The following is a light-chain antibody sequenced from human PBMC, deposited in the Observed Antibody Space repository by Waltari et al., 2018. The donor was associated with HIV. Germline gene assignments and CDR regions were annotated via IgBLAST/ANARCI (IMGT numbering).Light chain of an antibody. Sequence: QSALTQPRSVSGSPGQSVTLSCTGSSGALDGSSFVSWYQQHPGEAPKVVIYDVTKRPSGVPDRFSGSRSGNTASLTISGLQAEDEADYYCAAWDDSLNVWVFGGGTKLTVL. CDR2: DVT. J-gene: IGLJ3*02. CDR1: SGALDGSSF. CDR3: AAWDDSLNVWV. V-gene: IGLV2-11*01.